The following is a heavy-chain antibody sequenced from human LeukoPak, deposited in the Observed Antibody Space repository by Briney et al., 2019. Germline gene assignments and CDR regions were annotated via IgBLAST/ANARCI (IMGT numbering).Heavy chain of an antibody. D-gene: IGHD3-22*01. J-gene: IGHJ3*02. CDR3: AKDIDSAGYGAFEI. CDR2: ISWNSDTI. Sequence: QPGRSLRLSCAASGFTFDDFAMHWVRQAPGKGLEWVSHISWNSDTITYADSVKGRFTISRDNAKSSLYLQISSLRAEDTAFYYCAKDIDSAGYGAFEIWGQGTVVTVSS. V-gene: IGHV3-9*01. CDR1: GFTFDDFA.